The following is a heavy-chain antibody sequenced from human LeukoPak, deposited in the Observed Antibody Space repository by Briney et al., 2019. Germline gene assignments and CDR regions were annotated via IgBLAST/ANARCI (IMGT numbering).Heavy chain of an antibody. CDR2: ISTSGNTR. J-gene: IGHJ4*02. CDR3: ARELSGTTSYYFDY. D-gene: IGHD1-7*01. V-gene: IGHV3-11*04. Sequence: LSLTCAVSGGSISSGDYSWSWIRQPPGKGLEWVSYISTSGNTRYYADSVKGRFTISRDNAKNSLYLQMNSLRVEDTAVYYCARELSGTTSYYFDYWGQGTLVTVSS. CDR1: GGSISSGDYS.